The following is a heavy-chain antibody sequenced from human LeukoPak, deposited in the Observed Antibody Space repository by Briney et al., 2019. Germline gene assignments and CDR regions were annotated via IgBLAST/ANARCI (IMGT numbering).Heavy chain of an antibody. Sequence: GGSLRLSCAASGFTFSSYAMSWVRQAPGKGLEWVTAISGSGGSTYYADSVKGRFTISRDNSKNTLYLQMNSLRAEDTAVYYCANPEGARGGFILWGQGTLVTVSS. CDR1: GFTFSSYA. V-gene: IGHV3-23*01. D-gene: IGHD2-15*01. CDR3: ANPEGARGGFIL. J-gene: IGHJ4*02. CDR2: ISGSGGST.